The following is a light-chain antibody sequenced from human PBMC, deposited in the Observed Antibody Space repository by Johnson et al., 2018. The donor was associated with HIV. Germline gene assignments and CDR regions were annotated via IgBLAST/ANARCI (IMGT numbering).Light chain of an antibody. CDR2: SNS. V-gene: IGLV1-44*01. CDR1: ISNIGSNT. J-gene: IGLJ1*01. Sequence: QSVLTQPPSVSAAPGQRVTISCSGSISNIGSNTVNWYQHLPGTAPKLLIYSNSQRPSGVPDRFSGSKSDTSASLAVSGLQSQDEADYYCAAWDDSLNGLYVFGTGTKVTVL. CDR3: AAWDDSLNGLYV.